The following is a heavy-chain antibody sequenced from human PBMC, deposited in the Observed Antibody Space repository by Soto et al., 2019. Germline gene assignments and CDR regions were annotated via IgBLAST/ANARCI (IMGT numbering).Heavy chain of an antibody. CDR3: ARGGPRIQLWKGAYYFDY. J-gene: IGHJ4*02. CDR1: GGSFSGYY. V-gene: IGHV4-34*01. Sequence: QVQLQQWGAGLLKPSETLSRTCAVYGGSFSGYYWSWIRQPPVKGLEWIGEINHSGSTNYNPSLKSRVTISVDTSKNQFSLKLSSVTAADTAVYYSARGGPRIQLWKGAYYFDYWGQGTLVTVSS. CDR2: INHSGST. D-gene: IGHD5-18*01.